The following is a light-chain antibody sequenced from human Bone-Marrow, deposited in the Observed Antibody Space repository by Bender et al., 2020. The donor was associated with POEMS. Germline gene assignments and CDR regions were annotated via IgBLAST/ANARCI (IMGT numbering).Light chain of an antibody. CDR1: SSDVGGYYY. J-gene: IGLJ3*02. CDR2: DVS. Sequence: QSALTQPRSVSGSPGQSVTVPCTGTSSDVGGYYYVSWYQHHPGKAPKLLIYDVSKRPSGVSNRFSGSKSGNTASLTISGLQAEDEADFYCCSYADNSVWVFGGGTKLTVL. CDR3: CSYADNSVWV. V-gene: IGLV2-11*01.